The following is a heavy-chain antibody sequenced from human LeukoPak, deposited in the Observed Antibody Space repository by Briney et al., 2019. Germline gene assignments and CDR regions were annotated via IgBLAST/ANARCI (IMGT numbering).Heavy chain of an antibody. CDR1: GFVFRSYA. CDR3: ARKWDYFDY. Sequence: GGSLRLSCAASGFVFRSYAMSWVRQAPGKGLEWVSGISSSGGSTYHADSVRGRFTISRDNSKNTQYLQMNSLRAEDTAVYYCARKWDYFDYWGQGTLVTVSS. V-gene: IGHV3-23*01. J-gene: IGHJ4*02. D-gene: IGHD2-8*01. CDR2: ISSSGGST.